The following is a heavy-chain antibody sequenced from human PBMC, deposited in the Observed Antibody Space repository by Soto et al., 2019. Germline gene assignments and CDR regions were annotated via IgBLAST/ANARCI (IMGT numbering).Heavy chain of an antibody. Sequence: ASVKVSCKASGYTFTSYGISWVRQAPGQGLEWMGWISAYNGNTNYAQKLQGRVTMTTDTSTSTAYMELRSLRSDDTAVYYCASAPLLYDSSGYYPWFDYWGQGTLVTVSS. CDR1: GYTFTSYG. CDR3: ASAPLLYDSSGYYPWFDY. D-gene: IGHD3-22*01. V-gene: IGHV1-18*01. CDR2: ISAYNGNT. J-gene: IGHJ4*02.